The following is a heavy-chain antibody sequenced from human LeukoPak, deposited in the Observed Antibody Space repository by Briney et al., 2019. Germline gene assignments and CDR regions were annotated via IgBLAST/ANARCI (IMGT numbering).Heavy chain of an antibody. CDR1: GGTFNNFV. J-gene: IGHJ4*02. CDR2: ISAYNGNT. Sequence: ASVKVSCKASGGTFNNFVISWVRQAPGQGLEWMGWISAYNGNTNYAQKLQGRVTMTTDTSTSTAYMELRSLRSDDTAVYYCARIYCGGDCYLDYWGQGTLVTVSS. CDR3: ARIYCGGDCYLDY. V-gene: IGHV1-18*01. D-gene: IGHD2-21*02.